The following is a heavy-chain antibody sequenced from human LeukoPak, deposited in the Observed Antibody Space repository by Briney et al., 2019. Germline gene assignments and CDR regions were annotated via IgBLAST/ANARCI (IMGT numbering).Heavy chain of an antibody. CDR1: GFTFSSYA. Sequence: GGSLRLSCAASGFTFSSYAMGWVRQASGKWLEWVSGISGSAYSTYYADSVKGRFTISRDNSKNTLYLQMNSLRAEDTAVYYCAKDQYSSGWYYFDYWGQGTLVPVSS. D-gene: IGHD6-19*01. J-gene: IGHJ4*02. CDR2: ISGSAYST. CDR3: AKDQYSSGWYYFDY. V-gene: IGHV3-23*01.